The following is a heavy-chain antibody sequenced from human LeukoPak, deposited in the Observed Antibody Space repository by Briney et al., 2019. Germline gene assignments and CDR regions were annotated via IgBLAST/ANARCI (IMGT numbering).Heavy chain of an antibody. CDR1: GFTFSIYA. J-gene: IGHJ4*02. CDR3: AKIRVVFNWNYAYYFDY. D-gene: IGHD1-7*01. Sequence: GGSLRLSCAASGFTFSIYAMSWVRQAPGKGLEWVSTVSGSGHSTFYADSVKGRFTISRDNSANTLYLQMNSLRAEDTAVYYCAKIRVVFNWNYAYYFDYWGQGALVTVSS. CDR2: VSGSGHST. V-gene: IGHV3-23*01.